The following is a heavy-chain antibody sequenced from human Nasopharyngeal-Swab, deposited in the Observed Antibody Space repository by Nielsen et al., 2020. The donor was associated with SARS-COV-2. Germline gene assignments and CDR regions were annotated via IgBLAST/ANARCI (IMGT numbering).Heavy chain of an antibody. V-gene: IGHV1-2*04. CDR2: INPHSGGT. CDR1: GYTFTGYY. J-gene: IGHJ4*02. CDR3: ATDGSGSYPLYYFDY. D-gene: IGHD3-10*01. Sequence: ASVKVPCKASGYTFTGYYMHWVRQAPGQGLEWMGCINPHSGGTNYAQKFQGWVTMTRDTSINTAYMDLSRLTSDDTAVYYCATDGSGSYPLYYFDYWGQGTLVTVSS.